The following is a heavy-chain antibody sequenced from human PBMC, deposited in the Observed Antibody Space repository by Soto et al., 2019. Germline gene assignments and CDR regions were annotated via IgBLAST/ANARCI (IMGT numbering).Heavy chain of an antibody. V-gene: IGHV3-33*01. D-gene: IGHD3-9*01. CDR1: GFTFSSYG. CDR3: ASSNEYYDILTGYYGYWFDP. Sequence: QVQLVESGGGVVQPGRSLRLSCAASGFTFSSYGMHWVRQAPGKGLAWVAVIWYDGSNKYYEDSVKGRFTISRDNSKNTLYLQMNSLRAEDTAVYYCASSNEYYDILTGYYGYWFDPWGQGTLVTVSS. J-gene: IGHJ5*02. CDR2: IWYDGSNK.